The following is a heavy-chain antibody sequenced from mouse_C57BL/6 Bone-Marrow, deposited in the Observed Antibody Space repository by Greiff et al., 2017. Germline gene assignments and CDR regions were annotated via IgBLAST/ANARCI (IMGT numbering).Heavy chain of an antibody. Sequence: VQLQESGPGLVAPSQSLSITCTVSGFSLTSYGVHWVRQPPGKGLEWLVVIWSDGSTTYNSALKSRLSISKDNSKSQVFLKMNSLQTDDTAMYYCARNYYRYDRLVVYYAMDYWGQGTSVTVSS. J-gene: IGHJ4*01. D-gene: IGHD2-14*01. CDR3: ARNYYRYDRLVVYYAMDY. V-gene: IGHV2-6*02. CDR2: IWSDGST. CDR1: GFSLTSYG.